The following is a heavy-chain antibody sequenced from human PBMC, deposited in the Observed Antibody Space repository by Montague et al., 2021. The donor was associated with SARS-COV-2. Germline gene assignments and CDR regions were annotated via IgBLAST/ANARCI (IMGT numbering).Heavy chain of an antibody. CDR1: GGSISSSNW. D-gene: IGHD3-10*01. CDR2: IYHSGST. V-gene: IGHV4-4*02. Sequence: SETLSLTCAVSGGSISSSNWWSWVRQPPGKGLEWIGEIYHSGSTNYNPSLKSLVTISVDTSKNQFSLKLSSVTTADTAVYYCASSGAGWFGSNPEGFDYWGQGTLVTVSS. CDR3: ASSGAGWFGSNPEGFDY. J-gene: IGHJ4*02.